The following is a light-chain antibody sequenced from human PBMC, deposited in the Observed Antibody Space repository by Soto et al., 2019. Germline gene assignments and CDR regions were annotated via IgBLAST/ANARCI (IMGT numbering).Light chain of an antibody. CDR3: SSYTSSNTGV. CDR2: DVS. J-gene: IGLJ2*01. Sequence: QSALTQPASVSGSPGQSITISCTGTSSDVGGYDYVSWYQHHPGKAPKLMIYDVSNRPSGVSNRFSGSKSGNTASLTISGLQAEDEADYYCSSYTSSNTGVFRGGTKLTVL. CDR1: SSDVGGYDY. V-gene: IGLV2-14*03.